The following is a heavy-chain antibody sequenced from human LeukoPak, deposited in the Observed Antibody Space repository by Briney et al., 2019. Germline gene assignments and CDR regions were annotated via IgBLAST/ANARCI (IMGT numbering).Heavy chain of an antibody. CDR2: IYHSGST. Sequence: SETLSLTCAVSGYSISSGYYWGWIRQPPGKGLEWIGSIYHSGSTYYNPSLKSRVTISVDTSKNQFSLKLSSVTAADTAVYYCARTPDANWFDPWGQGTLVNVSS. J-gene: IGHJ5*02. V-gene: IGHV4-38-2*01. CDR3: ARTPDANWFDP. CDR1: GYSISSGYY.